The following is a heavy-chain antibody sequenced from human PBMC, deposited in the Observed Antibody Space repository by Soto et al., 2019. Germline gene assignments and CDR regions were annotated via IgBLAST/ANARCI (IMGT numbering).Heavy chain of an antibody. D-gene: IGHD4-17*01. V-gene: IGHV4-39*01. CDR2: IYYSGST. J-gene: IGHJ4*02. CDR3: ARHAPFTVVDY. Sequence: ASETLSLTCTVSGGSISSSSYYWGWIRQPPGKGLEWIGSIYYSGSTYYNPSLKSRVTISVDTSKNQFSLKLSSVTAADPAVYYCARHAPFTVVDYWGQGTLVTVSS. CDR1: GGSISSSSYY.